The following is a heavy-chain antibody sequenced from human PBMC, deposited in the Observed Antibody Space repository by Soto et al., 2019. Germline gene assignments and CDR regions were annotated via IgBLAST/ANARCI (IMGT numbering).Heavy chain of an antibody. V-gene: IGHV1-18*01. Sequence: ASVKVSCKASGYTFTSYGISWVRQAPGQGLEWMGWISAYNGNTNYAQKLQGRVTMTTDTSTSTAYMELRSLRSDDTAVYYCAQLYSSGWYLGGFDPWGQGTLVTVSS. CDR2: ISAYNGNT. CDR1: GYTFTSYG. J-gene: IGHJ5*02. CDR3: AQLYSSGWYLGGFDP. D-gene: IGHD6-19*01.